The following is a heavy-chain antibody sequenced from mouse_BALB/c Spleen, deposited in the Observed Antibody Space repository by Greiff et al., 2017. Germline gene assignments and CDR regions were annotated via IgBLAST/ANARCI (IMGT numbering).Heavy chain of an antibody. D-gene: IGHD2-14*01. CDR1: GFTFSSFG. V-gene: IGHV5-17*02. Sequence: EVKVVESGGGLVQPGGSRKLSCAASGFTFSSFGMHWVRQAPEKGLEWVAYISSGSSTIYYADTVKGRFTITRDNPKNTLFLQMTSLRSEDTAMYYCARGGGYDEEAAYWGQGTLVTVSA. CDR2: ISSGSSTI. J-gene: IGHJ3*01. CDR3: ARGGGYDEEAAY.